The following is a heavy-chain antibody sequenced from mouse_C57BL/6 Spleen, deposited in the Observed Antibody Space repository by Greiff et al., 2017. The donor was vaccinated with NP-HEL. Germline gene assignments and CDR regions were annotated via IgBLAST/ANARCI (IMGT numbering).Heavy chain of an antibody. CDR2: IYPGDGDT. V-gene: IGHV1-82*01. CDR3: VYGNYVAMDY. Sequence: VQLQESGPELVKPGASVKISCKASGYAFSSSWMNWVKQRPGKGLEWIGRIYPGDGDTNYNGKFKGKATLTADKSSSTAYMQLSSLTSEDSAVYFCVYGNYVAMDYWGQGTSVTVSS. J-gene: IGHJ4*01. D-gene: IGHD2-10*02. CDR1: GYAFSSSW.